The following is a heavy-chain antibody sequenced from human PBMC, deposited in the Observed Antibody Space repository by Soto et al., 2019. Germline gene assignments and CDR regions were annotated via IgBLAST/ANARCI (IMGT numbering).Heavy chain of an antibody. CDR2: FTGGGRT. V-gene: IGHV3-23*01. J-gene: IGHJ4*02. CDR1: GFTFSTYA. CDR3: ATDLNWSST. D-gene: IGHD1-20*01. Sequence: EVQLLDSGGGLVQPGGSLRLSCAASGFTFSTYAMGWVRQAPGKGLEWVSTFTGGGRTFYADFVKGRFTISRDNARDSLYLQMDRLRPEDTAMYHCATDLNWSSTWGQGTLVTVSS.